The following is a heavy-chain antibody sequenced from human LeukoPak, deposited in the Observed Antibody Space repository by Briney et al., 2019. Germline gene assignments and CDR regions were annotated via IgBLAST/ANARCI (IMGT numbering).Heavy chain of an antibody. CDR3: ARDPYSGDYGTYYYYYMDV. J-gene: IGHJ6*03. V-gene: IGHV3-21*01. CDR2: ITSSGTYT. Sequence: GGSLRLSCADSGFTFSNYNMNWVRQAPGKAMEWVSSITSSGTYTFYADSVKGRFTISRDNAKNSLYLQMDSLGPEDTAVYYCARDPYSGDYGTYYYYYMDVWGKGTTVTISS. D-gene: IGHD1-26*01. CDR1: GFTFSNYN.